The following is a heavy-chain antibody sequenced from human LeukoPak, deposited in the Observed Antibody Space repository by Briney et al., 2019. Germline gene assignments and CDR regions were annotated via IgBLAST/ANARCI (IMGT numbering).Heavy chain of an antibody. V-gene: IGHV3-7*01. Sequence: GGSLRLSCAASGFTFSSYWMSWVRQAPGKGLEWVANIKQDGSEKYYVDSVKGRFTISRDNAKNSLYLQMNSLRAEDTAVYYCARDTPSYDFWSGYYFGWLDYWGQGTLVTVSS. CDR2: IKQDGSEK. CDR1: GFTFSSYW. D-gene: IGHD3-3*01. J-gene: IGHJ4*02. CDR3: ARDTPSYDFWSGYYFGWLDY.